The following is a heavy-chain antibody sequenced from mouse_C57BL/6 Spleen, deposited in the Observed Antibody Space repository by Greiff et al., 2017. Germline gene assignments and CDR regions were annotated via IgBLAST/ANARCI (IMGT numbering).Heavy chain of an antibody. J-gene: IGHJ4*01. CDR3: GVGYYYAMDY. CDR1: VYTFTSYW. Sequence: VQLQQPGAELVKPGASVTLSCKASVYTFTSYWMLGVKQRPGQGLEWIGMIHPNSGSTNYNEKFKSKATLTVDKSSSTAYMQLSSLTSEDSAVYYCGVGYYYAMDYWGQGTSVTVSS. D-gene: IGHD1-2*01. CDR2: IHPNSGST. V-gene: IGHV1-64*01.